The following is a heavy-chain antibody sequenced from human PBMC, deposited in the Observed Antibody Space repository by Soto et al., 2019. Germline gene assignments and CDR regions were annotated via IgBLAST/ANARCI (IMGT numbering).Heavy chain of an antibody. J-gene: IGHJ4*02. D-gene: IGHD3-22*01. CDR2: IYSDGKT. Sequence: EVQLVETGGGLIQPGGSLRLSCAASGITVSTNYMSWVRQAPGKGLEWVSVIYSDGKTFYADSVKGRFTISRDNSQNTVSLKRNSRRADGTAVYYCARDGGGGYYDSSGYMAVWGQGTLVTVSS. V-gene: IGHV3-53*02. CDR1: GITVSTNY. CDR3: ARDGGGGYYDSSGYMAV.